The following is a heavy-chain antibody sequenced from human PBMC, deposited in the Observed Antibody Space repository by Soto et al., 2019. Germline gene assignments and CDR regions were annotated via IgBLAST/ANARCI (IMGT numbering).Heavy chain of an antibody. CDR1: GFKFNNYG. Sequence: GGSLRLSCEASGFKFNNYGMHWVRQAPGKGLEWVAVIWFDGSKQYYADSVEGRFTISRDNSKNTLFLQMNSPRAEDTAVYYCARNLVQFDNYYGMDVWGQGTTVTVS. CDR3: ARNLVQFDNYYGMDV. J-gene: IGHJ6*02. V-gene: IGHV3-33*03. CDR2: IWFDGSKQ. D-gene: IGHD6-6*01.